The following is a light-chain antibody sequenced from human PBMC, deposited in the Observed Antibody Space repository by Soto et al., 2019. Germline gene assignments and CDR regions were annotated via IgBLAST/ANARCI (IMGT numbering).Light chain of an antibody. J-gene: IGKJ1*01. CDR1: QSVSSRY. CDR3: QQRSNWPPT. CDR2: GAS. V-gene: IGKV3D-20*02. Sequence: EIVLTQSPGTLSLSPGGRATLSFSASQSVSSRYLVWYQHKPGQAPRLLIYGASSRATGITDRFSGSGSGTDFTLTISSLEPEEFAVYYCQQRSNWPPTVGQGTKVDI.